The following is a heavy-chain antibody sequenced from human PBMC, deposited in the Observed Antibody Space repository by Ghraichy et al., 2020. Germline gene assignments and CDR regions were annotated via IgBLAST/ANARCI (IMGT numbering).Heavy chain of an antibody. CDR3: ARDCSNNGYYYVDY. CDR1: GFSFSSYG. D-gene: IGHD2-8*01. J-gene: IGHJ4*02. V-gene: IGHV3-48*01. CDR2: ISTSGYTM. Sequence: GGSLRLSCAASGFSFSSYGMNWVRQAPGKGLEWVSYISTSGYTMYYADSVKGRFTISRDNADNSLYLQMNSLRAEDTAVYYCARDCSNNGYYYVDYWRPGTLVSVSS.